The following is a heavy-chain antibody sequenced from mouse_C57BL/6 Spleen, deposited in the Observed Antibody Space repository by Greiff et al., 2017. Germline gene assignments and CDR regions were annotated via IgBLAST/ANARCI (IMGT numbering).Heavy chain of an antibody. D-gene: IGHD1-1*01. CDR1: GYTFTSYW. CDR2: INPSNGGT. V-gene: IGHV1-53*01. J-gene: IGHJ2*01. CDR3: ARGEVITTVDFDY. Sequence: QVQLQQPGAELVKPGASVKMSCKASGYTFTSYWITWVKQRPGQGLEWIGNINPSNGGTNYNEKFKSKATLTVAKSSSTAYMQLSSLTSEDSAVYYCARGEVITTVDFDYWGQGTTLTVSS.